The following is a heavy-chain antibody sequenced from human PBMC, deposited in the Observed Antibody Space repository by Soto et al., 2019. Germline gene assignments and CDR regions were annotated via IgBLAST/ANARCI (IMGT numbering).Heavy chain of an antibody. Sequence: ASVKVSCKASGYTFTSYGIHLLRQAPGQRLEWTGWINAGNGNTKYSEKFQGRVTITRDTSASTAYMELTSLRSEDTAVYYCGRDTGDGTFDFWGQGTLVTVSS. J-gene: IGHJ4*02. CDR2: INAGNGNT. CDR1: GYTFTSYG. CDR3: GRDTGDGTFDF. V-gene: IGHV1-3*01. D-gene: IGHD7-27*01.